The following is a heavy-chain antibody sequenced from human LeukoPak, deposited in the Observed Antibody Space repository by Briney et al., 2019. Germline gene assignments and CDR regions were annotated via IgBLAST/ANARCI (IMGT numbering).Heavy chain of an antibody. D-gene: IGHD3-10*01. V-gene: IGHV3-30*09. CDR3: ARGLDGPDGGYCFDY. CDR1: GFIFHDYA. J-gene: IGHJ4*02. CDR2: ISYDGSNK. Sequence: PGGSLRLSCVASGFIFHDYAMTWVRQAPGKGLEWVAVISYDGSNKYYADSVKGRFAISRDNAKNSLYLQMNSLRAEDTAVYYCARGLDGPDGGYCFDYWGQGTLVTVSS.